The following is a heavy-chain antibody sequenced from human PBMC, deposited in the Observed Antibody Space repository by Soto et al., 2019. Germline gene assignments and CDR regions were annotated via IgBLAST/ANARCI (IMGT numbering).Heavy chain of an antibody. CDR1: GGSISSGDYY. J-gene: IGHJ4*02. D-gene: IGHD3-3*01. CDR2: IYYSGST. Sequence: QVQLQESGSGLVKPSQTLSLTCTVSGGSISSGDYYWSWIRQPPGKGLEWIGYIYYSGSTYYNPSLKSRVTISVDTSKNQFSLKLSSVTAADTAVYYCARGTIFGVATFDYWGQGTLVTVSS. CDR3: ARGTIFGVATFDY. V-gene: IGHV4-30-4*01.